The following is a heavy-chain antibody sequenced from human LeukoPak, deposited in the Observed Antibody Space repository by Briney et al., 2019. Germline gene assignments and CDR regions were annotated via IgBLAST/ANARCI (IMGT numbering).Heavy chain of an antibody. CDR1: GGSIRSYY. D-gene: IGHD5-18*01. J-gene: IGHJ4*02. Sequence: PSETLSLTCTVSGGSIRSYYWSWILQPPGKGLECIGYIYYSGSTNYNPSLKSRVTISVDTSKNQFSLKLSSVTAADTAVYYCARQQYSYGYAYLDYWGQGTLVTVSS. CDR3: ARQQYSYGYAYLDY. CDR2: IYYSGST. V-gene: IGHV4-59*08.